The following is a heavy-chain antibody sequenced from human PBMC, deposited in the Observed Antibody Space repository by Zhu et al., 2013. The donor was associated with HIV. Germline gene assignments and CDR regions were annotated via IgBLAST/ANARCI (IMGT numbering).Heavy chain of an antibody. D-gene: IGHD3-3*01. V-gene: IGHV3-23*01. CDR2: ISGSGSSR. CDR3: ARLFYDGNPGGTFDY. J-gene: IGHJ4*02. Sequence: VQLLESGGDLMQPGGSLRLSCAASGFTFGSYAMTWVRQAPGRGLEWVSTISGSGSSRDYADSVKGRFTISRDNSKNTLDLQMSSLRPEDTAVYYCARLFYDGNPGGTFDYWGQGTLVTVS. CDR1: GFTFGSYA.